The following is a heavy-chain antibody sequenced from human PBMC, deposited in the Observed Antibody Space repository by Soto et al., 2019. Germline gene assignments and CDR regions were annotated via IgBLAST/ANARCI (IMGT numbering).Heavy chain of an antibody. CDR3: GRCKSNYYYGMDV. CDR1: GGSFSRYH. V-gene: IGHV4-34*01. CDR2: MNDKGNI. J-gene: IGHJ6*02. Sequence: SETLSLTCAVYGGSFSRYHWSWIRQPPGKGLEWIGEMNDKGNINYNPSLKSPVTISLDTSKNQFSLKLSSVTAADTAVYYCGRCKSNYYYGMDVWGQRTTVPVSS.